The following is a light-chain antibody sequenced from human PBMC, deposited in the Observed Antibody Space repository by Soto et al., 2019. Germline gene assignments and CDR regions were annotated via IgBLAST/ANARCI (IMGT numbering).Light chain of an antibody. Sequence: QSVLTQPPSVSGAPGQRVTISCTGSSSNIGAGYDVHWYQQLPGTAPKLLIYGNSNRPSGVPDRFSGSKSGTSASLAITVLQDEDEADYYCQSYDSILDVVFGGGTKLTVL. V-gene: IGLV1-40*01. CDR2: GNS. J-gene: IGLJ2*01. CDR1: SSNIGAGYD. CDR3: QSYDSILDVV.